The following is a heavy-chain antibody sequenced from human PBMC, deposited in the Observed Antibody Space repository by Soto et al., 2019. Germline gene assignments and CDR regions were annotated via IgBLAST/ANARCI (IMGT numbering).Heavy chain of an antibody. CDR1: GGSISSGGYY. CDR3: ARTRPRWSYQDY. V-gene: IGHV4-31*03. J-gene: IGHJ4*02. CDR2: IYYSGST. Sequence: SETLSLTCTVSGGSISSGGYYWSWIRQHPGKGLEWIGYIYYSGSTYYNPSLKSRVTISVDTPKNQFSLKLSSVTAADTAVYYCARTRPRWSYQDYWGQGTLVTVSS. D-gene: IGHD1-26*01.